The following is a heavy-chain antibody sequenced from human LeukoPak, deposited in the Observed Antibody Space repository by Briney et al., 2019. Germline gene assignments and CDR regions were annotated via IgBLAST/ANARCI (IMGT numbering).Heavy chain of an antibody. J-gene: IGHJ4*02. D-gene: IGHD2-21*02. CDR1: GFTFTSSA. CDR2: IVVGSGNT. V-gene: IGHV1-58*01. Sequence: GASVKVSCEASGFTFTSSAVQWVRQARGQRLEWIGWIVVGSGNTNYAQKFQESVTITRDMSTSTAYMELSSLRSEDTAVYYCAAVVGGDRQFDYWGQGTLVTVSS. CDR3: AAVVGGDRQFDY.